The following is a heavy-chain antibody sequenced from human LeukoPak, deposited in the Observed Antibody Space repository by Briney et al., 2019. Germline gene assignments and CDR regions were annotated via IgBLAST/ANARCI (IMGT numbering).Heavy chain of an antibody. Sequence: SETLSLTCAVYGGSFSGYYWSWIRQPPGKGLEWIGEINHSGSTNYNPSLKGRVTISVDTSKNQFSLKLTSMTATDTAVYYCARLGGYYDYWGQGTLVTVSS. D-gene: IGHD3-22*01. CDR3: ARLGGYYDY. CDR2: INHSGST. V-gene: IGHV4-34*01. J-gene: IGHJ4*02. CDR1: GGSFSGYY.